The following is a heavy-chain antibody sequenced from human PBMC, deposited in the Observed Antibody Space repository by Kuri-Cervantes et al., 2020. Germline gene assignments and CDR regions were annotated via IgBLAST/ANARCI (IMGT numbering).Heavy chain of an antibody. V-gene: IGHV4-61*01. CDR1: GCSVSSGRYY. CDR3: AREGVYSGYSYFDY. CDR2: IYYSGST. D-gene: IGHD5-12*01. J-gene: IGHJ4*02. Sequence: ESLKISCTVSGCSVSSGRYYWSWIRQPPGKGLEWIGYIYYSGSTNYNPSLKSRVTISVDTSKNQFSLKLSSVTAADTAVYYCAREGVYSGYSYFDYWGQGTLVTVSS.